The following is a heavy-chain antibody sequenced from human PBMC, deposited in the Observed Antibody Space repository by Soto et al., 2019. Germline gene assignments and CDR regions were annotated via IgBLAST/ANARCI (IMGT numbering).Heavy chain of an antibody. V-gene: IGHV4-4*02. CDR1: RFSVTNNKY. J-gene: IGHJ3*01. CDR3: ARDSGYQSDGGCSIMRDAFDV. D-gene: IGHD2-15*01. Sequence: QAQLQESGPGLVRPSGTLSLTCTVSRFSVTNNKYWNWVRQSPGKALEWIGEIYHSGATYYNPSLSGRASISMDKSKNHISLNLDSVSAAHTAVYYCARDSGYQSDGGCSIMRDAFDVWGQGTLVTVSS. CDR2: IYHSGAT.